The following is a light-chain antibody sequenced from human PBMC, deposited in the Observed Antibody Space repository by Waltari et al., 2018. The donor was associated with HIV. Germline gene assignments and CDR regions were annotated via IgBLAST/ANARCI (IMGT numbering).Light chain of an antibody. Sequence: VLTQSPGTLSVSPGERATLSCRASQSIDTTSLSWYQQKPGQAPRLVIYGASTRASGIPPRCSGSGSGTDFTLTISSLQPEDFASYYCLQDYNVPGAFGQGTRVEIK. CDR1: QSIDTTS. J-gene: IGKJ1*01. CDR2: GAS. V-gene: IGKV3D-7*01. CDR3: LQDYNVPGA.